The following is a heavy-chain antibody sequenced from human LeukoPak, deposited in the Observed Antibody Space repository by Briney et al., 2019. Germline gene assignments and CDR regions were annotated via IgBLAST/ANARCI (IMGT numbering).Heavy chain of an antibody. CDR3: AKNNDYGGSYWYFDL. CDR2: ISYDGSNI. V-gene: IGHV3-30*04. D-gene: IGHD4-23*01. J-gene: IGHJ2*01. CDR1: GFTFSSYT. Sequence: GGSLRLSCAPSGFTFSSYTMHWVRQAPGKGLEWVAVISYDGSNINYADSVKGRFTISRDNSKNTLYLQMSSLRAEDTAMYYCAKNNDYGGSYWYFDLWGRGTLVTVSS.